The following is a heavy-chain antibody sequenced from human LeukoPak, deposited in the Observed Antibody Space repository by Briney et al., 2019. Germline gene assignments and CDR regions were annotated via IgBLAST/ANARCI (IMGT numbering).Heavy chain of an antibody. V-gene: IGHV4-39*07. Sequence: MPSETLSLTCTVSGGSISSSSYFWVWIRQPPGKGLDWIGSIYYSGTTYYNPSLKSRVTMSVDTSKNQFSLKMTSVTAADTALFYCARVCKTQNCLDYWGQGTLVTVSS. CDR2: IYYSGTT. D-gene: IGHD1-1*01. CDR3: ARVCKTQNCLDY. CDR1: GGSISSSSYF. J-gene: IGHJ4*02.